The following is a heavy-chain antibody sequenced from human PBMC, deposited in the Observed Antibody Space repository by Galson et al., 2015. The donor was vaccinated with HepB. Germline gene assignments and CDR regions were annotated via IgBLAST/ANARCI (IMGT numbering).Heavy chain of an antibody. CDR1: GYPFTDNF. J-gene: IGHJ4*02. CDR3: ARGGKYNTFTY. Sequence: SVKVSCKASGYPFTDNFLHWVRQAPGQGLEWMGRFNPNTGDTNYAQKFQGRVTMTRDTSISTAYMEFRRLRFDDTAVYFCARGGKYNTFTYWGQGTLVAVSS. V-gene: IGHV1-2*06. CDR2: FNPNTGDT. D-gene: IGHD1-14*01.